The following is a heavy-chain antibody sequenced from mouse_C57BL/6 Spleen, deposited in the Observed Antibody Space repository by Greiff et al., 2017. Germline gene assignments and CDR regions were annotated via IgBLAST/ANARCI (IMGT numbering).Heavy chain of an antibody. J-gene: IGHJ2*01. CDR2: IYPGNSDT. CDR1: GYTFTSYW. Sequence: VQLQQSGTVLARPGASVKMSCKTSGYTFTSYWMHWVKQRPGQGLEWIGAIYPGNSDTSYNQKFKGKAKQTAVTSASTAYMELSSLTNEDSAVYYCTKGEVRRYFDYWGQGTTLTVSS. CDR3: TKGEVRRYFDY. V-gene: IGHV1-5*01. D-gene: IGHD2-14*01.